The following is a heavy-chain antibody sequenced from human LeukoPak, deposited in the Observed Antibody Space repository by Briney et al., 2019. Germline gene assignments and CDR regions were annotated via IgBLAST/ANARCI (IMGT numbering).Heavy chain of an antibody. J-gene: IGHJ4*02. CDR1: GFTFSSYS. D-gene: IGHD3-3*01. Sequence: PGGSLRLSCAASGFTFSSYSMNWVRQAPGKGLEWVSAISGSGGSTYYADSVKGRFTISRDNSKNTLYLQMNSLRAEDTAVYYCAKAGASYYDFWSGYWYFDYWGQGTLVTVSS. CDR3: AKAGASYYDFWSGYWYFDY. CDR2: ISGSGGST. V-gene: IGHV3-23*01.